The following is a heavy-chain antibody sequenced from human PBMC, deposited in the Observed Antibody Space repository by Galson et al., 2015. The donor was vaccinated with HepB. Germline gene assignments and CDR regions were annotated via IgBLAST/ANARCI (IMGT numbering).Heavy chain of an antibody. V-gene: IGHV1-3*04. Sequence: SVKVSCKASGYTFTNYAMHWVRQAPGQRLEWMGWINTGNGNTKYSQNFQGRVTITRDTSASTAYMELSSLRSEDTAVYYCAIWGIEGGAFDIWGQGTMVTVSS. J-gene: IGHJ3*02. CDR2: INTGNGNT. D-gene: IGHD7-27*01. CDR1: GYTFTNYA. CDR3: AIWGIEGGAFDI.